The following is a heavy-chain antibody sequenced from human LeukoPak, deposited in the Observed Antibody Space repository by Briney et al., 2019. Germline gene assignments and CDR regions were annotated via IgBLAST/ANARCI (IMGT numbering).Heavy chain of an antibody. D-gene: IGHD3-10*01. J-gene: IGHJ5*02. CDR2: IYHSGST. CDR3: ARGQYYYGPGWVDP. V-gene: IGHV4-4*02. Sequence: SGTLSLTCAVSGGSISSSNWWSWVRQPPGKGLEWIGEIYHSGSTNYNPSLKSRVTISVDKSKNQYSLKLSSVTAADTAVYYCARGQYYYGPGWVDPWGQGTLVTVSS. CDR1: GGSISSSNW.